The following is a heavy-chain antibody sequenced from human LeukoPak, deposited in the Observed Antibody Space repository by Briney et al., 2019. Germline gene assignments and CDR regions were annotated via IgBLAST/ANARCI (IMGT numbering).Heavy chain of an antibody. CDR1: GGSISSGSYY. CDR2: IYTSGST. J-gene: IGHJ3*02. D-gene: IGHD5-18*01. Sequence: SETLSLTCTVSGGSISSGSYYWSWIRQPAGKGLEWIGRIYTSGSTNYNPSLKSRVTISVDTSKNQFSLKLSSVTAADTAVYYCARSRGSYGDDAFDIWGQGTMVTVSS. CDR3: ARSRGSYGDDAFDI. V-gene: IGHV4-61*02.